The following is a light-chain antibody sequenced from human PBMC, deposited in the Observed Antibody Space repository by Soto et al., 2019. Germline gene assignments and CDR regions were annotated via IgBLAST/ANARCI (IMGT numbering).Light chain of an antibody. CDR3: AAWDDSLNGFYV. V-gene: IGLV1-44*01. J-gene: IGLJ1*01. Sequence: QSVLTQPPSVSGAPGQRVTISCSGSSSNIGSNTVNWYQQLPGTAPKLLIYSNNQRPSGVPDRFSGSKSGTSASLAISGLQSEDEADYYCAAWDDSLNGFYVFGTGTKGTVL. CDR2: SNN. CDR1: SSNIGSNT.